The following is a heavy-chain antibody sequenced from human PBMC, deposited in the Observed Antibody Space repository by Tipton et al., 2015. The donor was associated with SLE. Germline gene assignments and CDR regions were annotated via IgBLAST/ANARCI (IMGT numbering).Heavy chain of an antibody. V-gene: IGHV4-4*02. CDR2: IYYSGST. CDR3: AREGDFWSGRAFDI. Sequence: SGDSIISNNYWSWVRQPPGKGPEWIGYIYYSGSTNYNPSLKSRVTISVDTSKNQFSLKLSSVTAADTAVYYCAREGDFWSGRAFDIWGQGTMVTVSS. D-gene: IGHD3-3*01. J-gene: IGHJ3*02. CDR1: GDSIISNNY.